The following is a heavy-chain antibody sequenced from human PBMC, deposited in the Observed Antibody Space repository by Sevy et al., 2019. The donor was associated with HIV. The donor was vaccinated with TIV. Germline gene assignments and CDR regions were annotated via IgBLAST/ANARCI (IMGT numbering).Heavy chain of an antibody. V-gene: IGHV3-53*01. J-gene: IGHJ6*02. CDR3: ARAGYCRGGTCFSGFYYAMDV. D-gene: IGHD2-15*01. Sequence: GGSLRLSCAVSGFTLTNELFSWVRQAPGKGLEWVAVVYSGGATYYADSVKGRFTISRDKSKNTLYLQMKSLRAGDTAVYYCARAGYCRGGTCFSGFYYAMDVWGQGTTVTVSS. CDR1: GFTLTNEL. CDR2: VYSGGAT.